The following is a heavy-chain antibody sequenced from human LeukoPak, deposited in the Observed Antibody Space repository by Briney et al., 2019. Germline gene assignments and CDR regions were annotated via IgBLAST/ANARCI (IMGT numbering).Heavy chain of an antibody. CDR3: VRDGGVSGYDLLDY. CDR1: GFTFSNYW. CDR2: INQDGSEE. D-gene: IGHD5-12*01. J-gene: IGHJ4*02. V-gene: IGHV3-7*01. Sequence: GGSLRLSCAASGFTFSNYWMTWVRQAPGKGLEWVAHINQDGSEEHYMDSVKARFTISRDNAKSSLSLQMNSLRAEDTAVYYCVRDGGVSGYDLLDYWGQGTLVTVSS.